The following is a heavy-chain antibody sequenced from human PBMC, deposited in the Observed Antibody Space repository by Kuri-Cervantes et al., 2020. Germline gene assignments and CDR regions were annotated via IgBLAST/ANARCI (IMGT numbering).Heavy chain of an antibody. Sequence: ASEKVSCKASGDTFTSYGISWVRQAPGQGLEWMGWISAYNGNTNYAQKLQGRVTMTTDTSTSTAYMILRSLRSDDTAAYYCARIRAPVPVAGKPIGYMDVWGKGTTVTVSS. V-gene: IGHV1-18*01. J-gene: IGHJ6*03. D-gene: IGHD6-19*01. CDR3: ARIRAPVPVAGKPIGYMDV. CDR1: GDTFTSYG. CDR2: ISAYNGNT.